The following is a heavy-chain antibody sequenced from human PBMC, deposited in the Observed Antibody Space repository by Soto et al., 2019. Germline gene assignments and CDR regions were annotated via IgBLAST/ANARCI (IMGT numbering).Heavy chain of an antibody. D-gene: IGHD1-7*01. CDR2: INPNSGGT. Sequence: QVQLVQSGAEVKKPGASVKVSCKASGYTFTGYYMHWVRQAPGQGLEWMGWINPNSGGTNYAQKFKGCVTMTRYTSISTAYMELSRLRSDDTAVYYCARAGQSRTSPLPPLDIWVQGTIVTVSS. CDR1: GYTFTGYY. V-gene: IGHV1-2*04. CDR3: ARAGQSRTSPLPPLDI. J-gene: IGHJ3*02.